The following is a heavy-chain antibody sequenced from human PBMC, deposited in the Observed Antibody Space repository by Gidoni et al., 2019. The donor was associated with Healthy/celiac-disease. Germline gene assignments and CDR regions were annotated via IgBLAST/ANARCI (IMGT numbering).Heavy chain of an antibody. D-gene: IGHD5-18*01. CDR2: ISSSSSYT. Sequence: QVQLVESGGGLVKPGGSLRLSCAASGCPFSDYYMSWIRQAPGKGLEWVSYISSSSSYTNYADSVKGRFTISRDNAKNSLYLQMNSLRAEDTAVYYCARVDTAMVPHYYMDVWGKGTTVTVSS. J-gene: IGHJ6*03. CDR1: GCPFSDYY. V-gene: IGHV3-11*06. CDR3: ARVDTAMVPHYYMDV.